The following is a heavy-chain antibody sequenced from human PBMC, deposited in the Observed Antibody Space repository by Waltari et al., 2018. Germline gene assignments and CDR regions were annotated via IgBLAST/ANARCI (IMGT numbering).Heavy chain of an antibody. CDR3: ARVLMNDAFYI. CDR1: GYSFNDYY. V-gene: IGHV1-2*02. J-gene: IGHJ3*02. Sequence: QVQLVQSGAEVKKPGASVKVSCKASGYSFNDYYIHWVRQAPGQGLEWVGWSNPKNGVRKFTQKFQGRVTMTRDTTISTAYMELSSLRSDDTAVYYCARVLMNDAFYIWGPGTMVTVSS. CDR2: SNPKNGVR.